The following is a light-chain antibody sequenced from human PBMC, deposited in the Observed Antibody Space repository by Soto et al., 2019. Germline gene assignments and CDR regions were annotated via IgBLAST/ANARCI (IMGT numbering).Light chain of an antibody. V-gene: IGKV3-11*01. CDR3: QQRSSWIT. J-gene: IGKJ5*01. CDR1: QSISSY. Sequence: EIVLTQSPGTLSLSPGERATLSCRASQSISSYLAWYQQKPGQAPRLLIYDASNRATGIPPRFSGSGSGTDFTLTISSLEPEDFAIYYCQQRSSWITFGQWTRLEIK. CDR2: DAS.